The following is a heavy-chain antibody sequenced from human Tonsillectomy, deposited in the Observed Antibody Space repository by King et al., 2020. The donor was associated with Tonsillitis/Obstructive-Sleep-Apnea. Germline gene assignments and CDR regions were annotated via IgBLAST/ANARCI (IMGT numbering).Heavy chain of an antibody. CDR1: GFTFSSYS. Sequence: EVQLVESGGGLVKPGGSLRLSCAASGFTFSSYSMNWVRQAPGKGLEWVSSISSSSSYIYYADSVKGRFTISRENAKNSLYLQMNSLRAEDTAVYYCARDGERDYGSGSYYIIYYYYYMDVWGKGTTVTVSS. CDR2: ISSSSSYI. CDR3: ARDGERDYGSGSYYIIYYYYYMDV. J-gene: IGHJ6*03. D-gene: IGHD3-10*01. V-gene: IGHV3-21*01.